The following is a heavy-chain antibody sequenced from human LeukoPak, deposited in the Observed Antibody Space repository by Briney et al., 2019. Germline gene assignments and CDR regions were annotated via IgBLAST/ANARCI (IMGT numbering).Heavy chain of an antibody. D-gene: IGHD3-16*01. V-gene: IGHV4-39*01. CDR3: ARRKSDYDYVRGAPKFDP. Sequence: TPSETLSLTCTVSGGSISSSSYYWGWIRQPPGKGLEWIGSIYYSGSTYYNPSLKSRVTISVDTSKNQFSLKLSSVTAADTAVYYCARRKSDYDYVRGAPKFDPWGQGTLVTVSS. CDR2: IYYSGST. J-gene: IGHJ5*02. CDR1: GGSISSSSYY.